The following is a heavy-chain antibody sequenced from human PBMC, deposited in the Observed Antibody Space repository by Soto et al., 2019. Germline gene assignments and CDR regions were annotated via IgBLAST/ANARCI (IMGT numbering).Heavy chain of an antibody. CDR1: GGSISGSTYY. V-gene: IGHV4-39*01. Sequence: TLSLTCTVSGGSISGSTYYWGWVRQPPGKGLEWLGSIYYSGSTYYNPSLRGRVTLSVDTSKNQFSLRLRSVTAAETAVYYCAGPVPVENHSFDYWGQGALVTVSS. J-gene: IGHJ4*02. CDR2: IYYSGST. CDR3: AGPVPVENHSFDY. D-gene: IGHD1-1*01.